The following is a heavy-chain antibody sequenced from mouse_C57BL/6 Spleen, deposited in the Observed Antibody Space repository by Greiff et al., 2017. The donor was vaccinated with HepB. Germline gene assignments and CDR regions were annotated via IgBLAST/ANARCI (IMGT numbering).Heavy chain of an antibody. V-gene: IGHV5-6*02. CDR1: GFTFSSYG. CDR2: ISSGGSYT. D-gene: IGHD4-1*01. J-gene: IGHJ2*01. Sequence: DVKLVESGGDLVKPGGSLKLSCAASGFTFSSYGMSWVRQTPDKRLEWVATISSGGSYTYYPDSVKGRFTISRDNAKNTLYLQMSSLKSEDTAMYYCARQENWDYFDYWGQGTTLTVSS. CDR3: ARQENWDYFDY.